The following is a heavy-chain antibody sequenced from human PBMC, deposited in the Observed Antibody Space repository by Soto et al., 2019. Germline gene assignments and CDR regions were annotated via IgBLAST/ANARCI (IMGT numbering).Heavy chain of an antibody. CDR1: GFTFSSYG. CDR2: ISYDGSNK. CDR3: ARGMAYYGSGSTRDAFDI. D-gene: IGHD3-10*01. Sequence: QVQLVESGGGVVQPGRSLRLSCAASGFTFSSYGMHWVRQAPGKGLEWVAVISYDGSNKYYADSVKGRFTISRDNSKNQLYLQMNSLRAEDTAVYYCARGMAYYGSGSTRDAFDIWGQGTMVTVSS. J-gene: IGHJ3*02. V-gene: IGHV3-30*03.